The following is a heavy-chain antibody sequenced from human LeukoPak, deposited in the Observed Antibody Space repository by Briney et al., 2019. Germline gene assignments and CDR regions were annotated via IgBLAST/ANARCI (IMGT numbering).Heavy chain of an antibody. J-gene: IGHJ3*02. CDR2: INPYNDYT. Sequence: ASVTVSCKASGYTFINYVIIWVRQAPGQGLDWMAWINPYNDYTKYAEKFQGRVTMTTDTSTSTAYMELRSLTSDDTAVYYCARVLQTPTIRSAFDIWGQGTMVTVSS. CDR3: ARVLQTPTIRSAFDI. V-gene: IGHV1-18*01. CDR1: GYTFINYV. D-gene: IGHD3-10*01.